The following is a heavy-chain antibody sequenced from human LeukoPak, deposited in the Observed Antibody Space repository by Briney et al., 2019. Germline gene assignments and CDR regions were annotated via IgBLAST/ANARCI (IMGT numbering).Heavy chain of an antibody. Sequence: PSETLSLTCAVYGGSFSGYYWSWIRQPPGKGLEWIGEINHSGSTNYNPSLKSRVTISVDTSKNQFSLKLSSVTAADTAVYYCARGGYNLYDYWGQGTLVTVSS. CDR3: ARGGYNLYDY. V-gene: IGHV4-34*01. J-gene: IGHJ4*02. CDR1: GGSFSGYY. D-gene: IGHD5-18*01. CDR2: INHSGST.